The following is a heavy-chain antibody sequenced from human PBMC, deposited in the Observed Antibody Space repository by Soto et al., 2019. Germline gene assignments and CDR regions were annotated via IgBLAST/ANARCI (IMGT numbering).Heavy chain of an antibody. CDR1: GFIFSSYS. CDR3: ARKSVVSTTYYKSNFSMDV. Sequence: PGGSLRLSCAASGFIFSSYSMNGVRQAPGKGLEGVSCIISRRRTRYYADSVKGRFTISRDNAKNSLFLQMNSLRAEDTAVYFCARKSVVSTTYYKSNFSMDVWGKGTMFTVSS. CDR2: IISRRRTR. D-gene: IGHD5-12*01. V-gene: IGHV3-48*01. J-gene: IGHJ6*03.